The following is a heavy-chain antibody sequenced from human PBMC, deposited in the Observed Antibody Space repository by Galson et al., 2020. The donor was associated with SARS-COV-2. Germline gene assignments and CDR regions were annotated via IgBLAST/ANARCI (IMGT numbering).Heavy chain of an antibody. V-gene: IGHV3-13*04. CDR3: GRGRAVAGFWYLDL. CDR1: EFTFSSDD. CDR2: IGTAGDI. Sequence: GESLKISCAASEFTFSSDDMHWVRQGTGKGLEWVSGIGTAGDIYYSASVKGRFIISRENVNNSLFLQMNNLRVGDTAVYYCGRGRAVAGFWYLDLWGRGTLVTVSS. D-gene: IGHD6-19*01. J-gene: IGHJ2*01.